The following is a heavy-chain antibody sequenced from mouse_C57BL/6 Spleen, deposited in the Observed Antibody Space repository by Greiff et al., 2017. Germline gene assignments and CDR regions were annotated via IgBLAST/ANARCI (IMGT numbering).Heavy chain of an antibody. CDR3: ARGWLFITTNLDY. V-gene: IGHV5-17*01. J-gene: IGHJ4*01. D-gene: IGHD1-1*01. CDR1: GFTFSDYG. Sequence: DVQLVESGGGLVKPGASLKLSCAASGFTFSDYGMHWVRQAPEQGLAWVAYISRGSSTNYYAYTMKGRFTISIDTAKNTLFLQMTRLSAEDTSLYDCARGWLFITTNLDYWGQGTSVTVSS. CDR2: ISRGSSTN.